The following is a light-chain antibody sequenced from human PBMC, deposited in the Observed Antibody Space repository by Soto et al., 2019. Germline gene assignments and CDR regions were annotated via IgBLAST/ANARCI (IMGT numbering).Light chain of an antibody. Sequence: QMTQSPSSLSASVGARVTITCRASQNIRTSLNWYQQKPGKAPSLLIYGASTLQSGVPSRFSGSASATDFTLTISSLQPEDCATYYCQQSYTTPRTFGQGTKVELK. J-gene: IGKJ1*01. CDR1: QNIRTS. CDR3: QQSYTTPRT. CDR2: GAS. V-gene: IGKV1-39*01.